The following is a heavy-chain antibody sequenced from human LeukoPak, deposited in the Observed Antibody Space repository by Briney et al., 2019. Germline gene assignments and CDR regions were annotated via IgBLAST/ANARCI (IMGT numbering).Heavy chain of an antibody. CDR3: ARGLKGLDY. V-gene: IGHV1-8*01. CDR2: MNPNSGNK. J-gene: IGHJ4*02. CDR1: GYTFTSYD. Sequence: APVKVSCKASGYTFTSYDINWVRQATGQGLEWMGWMNPNSGNKGYAQKFQGRVTITRNISISTAYMELSNLRSEDTAVYYCARGLKGLDYWGQGTLVTVSS.